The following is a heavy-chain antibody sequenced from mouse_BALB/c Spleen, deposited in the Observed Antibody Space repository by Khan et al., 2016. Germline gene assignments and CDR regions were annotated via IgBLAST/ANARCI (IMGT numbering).Heavy chain of an antibody. D-gene: IGHD1-1*01. V-gene: IGHV3-2*02. CDR3: ARDYYGSSFFDY. Sequence: VQLKESGPGLVKPSQSLSLTCTVTDYSITSDYAWNWIRQFPGDKLEWMAYINYSGGTSYNPSLKSRISITRDTSKNQFFLQLNSVTAEDTATYYCARDYYGSSFFDYWGQGTLVTVSA. CDR2: INYSGGT. CDR1: DYSITSDYA. J-gene: IGHJ3*01.